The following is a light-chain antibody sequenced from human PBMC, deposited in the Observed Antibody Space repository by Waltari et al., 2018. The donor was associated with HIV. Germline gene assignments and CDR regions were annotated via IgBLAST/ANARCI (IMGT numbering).Light chain of an antibody. CDR1: SSDVGDYNY. J-gene: IGLJ2*01. CDR2: YVN. Sequence: QSALTQPASVSGSPGQSITISCTGTSSDVGDYNYVSWYQQHPGKAPKLMIYYVNKRPSGVSNRFSGSKSGNTASLTISGLQAEDEADYYCCSYAGSSTVVFGGGTKLTVL. V-gene: IGLV2-23*02. CDR3: CSYAGSSTVV.